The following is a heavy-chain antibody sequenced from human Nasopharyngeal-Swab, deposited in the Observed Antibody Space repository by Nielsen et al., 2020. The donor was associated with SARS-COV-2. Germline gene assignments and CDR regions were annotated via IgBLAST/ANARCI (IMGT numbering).Heavy chain of an antibody. Sequence: GESLKISCAASGFALNNFVMQWIRQAPGKGLEWVSYISSSSSYTNYADSVKGRFTISRDNAKNSLYLQMNSLRADDTAVYYCADPPFSEYWGQGTLVTVSS. V-gene: IGHV3-11*03. J-gene: IGHJ4*02. CDR3: ADPPFSEY. CDR2: ISSSSSYT. CDR1: GFALNNFV.